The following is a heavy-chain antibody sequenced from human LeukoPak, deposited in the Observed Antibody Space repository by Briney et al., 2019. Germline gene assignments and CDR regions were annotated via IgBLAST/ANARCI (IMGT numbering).Heavy chain of an antibody. J-gene: IGHJ4*02. CDR2: ISYDGSNK. CDR1: GFTFSSYG. V-gene: IGHV3-30*18. Sequence: GGSLRLSCAASGFTFSSYGMHWVRQAPGKGLEWVAVISYDGSNKYYADSVKGRFTISRDNSKNTLYLQMNSLRAEDTAVYYCAKLAAAGLDYWGQGTRVTVSS. D-gene: IGHD6-13*01. CDR3: AKLAAAGLDY.